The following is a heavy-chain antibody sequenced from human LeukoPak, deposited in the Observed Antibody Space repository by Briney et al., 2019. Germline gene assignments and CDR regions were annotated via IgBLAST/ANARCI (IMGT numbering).Heavy chain of an antibody. V-gene: IGHV3-23*01. CDR1: GFTFSSYA. D-gene: IGHD3-22*01. CDR2: ISGGGGST. Sequence: GGSLRLSCATSGFTFSSYAMSWVRQAPGKGLEWVSAISGGGGSTYYADSVKGRLTISRDNSKNTLYLQMDSLRAEDTAVYYCAKRSYYYDSSGYASDYWGQGTLVTVSS. J-gene: IGHJ4*02. CDR3: AKRSYYYDSSGYASDY.